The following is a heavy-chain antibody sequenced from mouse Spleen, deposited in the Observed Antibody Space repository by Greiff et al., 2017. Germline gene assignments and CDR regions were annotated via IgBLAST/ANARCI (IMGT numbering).Heavy chain of an antibody. V-gene: IGHV1S22*01. J-gene: IGHJ4*01. CDR3: TCDYGNYDAMDY. D-gene: IGHD2-1*01. CDR2: IYPGSGST. CDR1: GYTFTSYW. Sequence: LQQPGSELVRPGASVKLSCKASGYTFTSYWMHWVKQRPGQGLEWIGNIYPGSGSTNYDEKFKSKATLTVDTSSSTAYMQLSSLTSEDSAVYYCTCDYGNYDAMDYWGQGTSVTVSS.